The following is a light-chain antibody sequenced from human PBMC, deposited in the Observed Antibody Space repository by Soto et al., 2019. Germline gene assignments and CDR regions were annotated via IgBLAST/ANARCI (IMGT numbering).Light chain of an antibody. Sequence: PGERATLSCRASQSVSSSYLAWYQQKPGQAPRLLIYGASSRATGIPDRFSGSGSGTDFTLTITRLEPEDFAVFYCQQYATSPRTFGQGTKVDIK. CDR1: QSVSSSY. CDR2: GAS. J-gene: IGKJ1*01. V-gene: IGKV3-20*01. CDR3: QQYATSPRT.